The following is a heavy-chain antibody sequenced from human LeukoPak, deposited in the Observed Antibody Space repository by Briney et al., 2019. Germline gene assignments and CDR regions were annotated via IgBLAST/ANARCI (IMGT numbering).Heavy chain of an antibody. CDR3: ARALEY. J-gene: IGHJ4*02. Sequence: SGGSLRLSCAASGFTFSSYGIHWVRQAPGKGLEWVAVISYDGSKKFYADSVQGRFTISRDNSKNTLYLQMNSLRAEDTAVYYCARALEYWGQGTLVTVSS. V-gene: IGHV3-30*03. CDR1: GFTFSSYG. D-gene: IGHD1-1*01. CDR2: ISYDGSKK.